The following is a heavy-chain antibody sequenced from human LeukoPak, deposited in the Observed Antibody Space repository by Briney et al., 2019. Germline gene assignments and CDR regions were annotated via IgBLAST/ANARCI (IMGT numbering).Heavy chain of an antibody. J-gene: IGHJ3*02. CDR3: ARDRINCSGGSCYSDAFDI. Sequence: GGSLRLSCAASGFTFSSYSMNWARQAPGKGLEWVSSISSSSSYTYYADSVKGRFTISRDNAKNSLYLQMNSLRAEDTAVYYCARDRINCSGGSCYSDAFDIWGQGTMVTVSS. CDR1: GFTFSSYS. V-gene: IGHV3-21*01. D-gene: IGHD2-15*01. CDR2: ISSSSSYT.